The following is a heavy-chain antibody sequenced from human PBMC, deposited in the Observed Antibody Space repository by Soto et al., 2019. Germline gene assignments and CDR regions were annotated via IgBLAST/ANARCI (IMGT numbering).Heavy chain of an antibody. V-gene: IGHV3-21*01. CDR3: ARVPYGGSYWREFDY. Sequence: EVQLVESGGGLVKPGWSLRLSCAASGFTFSSYSMNWVRQAPGKGLEWVSSIFISSSYIYYADSVKGRFTISRDNAKNSLYLQMNSLRADDTAVYYCARVPYGGSYWREFDYWGQGTLVTVSS. CDR2: IFISSSYI. CDR1: GFTFSSYS. D-gene: IGHD1-26*01. J-gene: IGHJ4*02.